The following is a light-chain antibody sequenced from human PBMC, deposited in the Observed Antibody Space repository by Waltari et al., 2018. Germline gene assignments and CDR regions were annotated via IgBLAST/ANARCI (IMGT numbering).Light chain of an antibody. CDR1: QSVSSY. Sequence: EIVLTKSPATLSLSPGERATISCRASQSVSSYLAWYQQKPGQAPRLLIYDASNRATGIPARFSGSGSGTDFTLTISRLEPEDFAVYYCQQRSNWPLTFGQWTKVEIK. J-gene: IGKJ1*01. CDR2: DAS. V-gene: IGKV3-11*01. CDR3: QQRSNWPLT.